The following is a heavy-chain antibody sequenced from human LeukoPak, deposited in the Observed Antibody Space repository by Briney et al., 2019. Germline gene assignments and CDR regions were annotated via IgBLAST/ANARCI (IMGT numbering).Heavy chain of an antibody. J-gene: IGHJ3*02. CDR2: IYPGDSDT. V-gene: IGHV5-51*01. D-gene: IGHD2-2*01. CDR3: ANLAYCSSTSCARAFDI. Sequence: GESLQISCKGSGYSVTSYWIGWVRQMPGKGLEWMGIIYPGDSDTRYSPSFQGQVTISADKSISTAYLQWSSLKASDTAMYYCANLAYCSSTSCARAFDIWGQGTMVTVSS. CDR1: GYSVTSYW.